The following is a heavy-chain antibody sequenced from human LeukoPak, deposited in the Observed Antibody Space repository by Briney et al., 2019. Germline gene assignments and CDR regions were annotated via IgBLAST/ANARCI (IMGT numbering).Heavy chain of an antibody. D-gene: IGHD3-9*01. Sequence: SVKVSCKASGGTFSSYAISWVRQAPGQGLEWMGGIIPIFGTANYAQKFQGRVTITADESTSTAYMVLSSLRSEDTAVYYCAKEAISQAHFDYWGQGTLVTVSS. CDR1: GGTFSSYA. V-gene: IGHV1-69*13. J-gene: IGHJ4*02. CDR2: IIPIFGTA. CDR3: AKEAISQAHFDY.